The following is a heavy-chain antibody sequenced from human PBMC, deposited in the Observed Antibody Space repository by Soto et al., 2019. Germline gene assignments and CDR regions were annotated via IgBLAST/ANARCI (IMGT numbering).Heavy chain of an antibody. CDR3: AKGFDYGDTKHIDH. CDR2: ITNTGITT. V-gene: IGHV3-23*01. D-gene: IGHD4-17*01. CDR1: GFGFSTHA. Sequence: HPXGWLGRACAASGFGFSTHALSWVRQAPGKGLEWLSSITNTGITTHYADSVKGRFTISRENSRNTLHLQMNNLRVDDTAVYYCAKGFDYGDTKHIDHWGQGTMVTVSS. J-gene: IGHJ4*02.